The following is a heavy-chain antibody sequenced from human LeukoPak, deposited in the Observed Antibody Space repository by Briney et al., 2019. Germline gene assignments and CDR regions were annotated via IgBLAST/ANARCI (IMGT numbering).Heavy chain of an antibody. V-gene: IGHV1-69*13. CDR2: IIPIFGTA. CDR1: GGTFSSYA. J-gene: IGHJ4*02. Sequence: GASVKVSCKASGGTFSSYAISWVRQAPGQGLEWMGGIIPIFGTANYAQKFQGRVTITADESTSTAYMELSSLRSEDTAVYYCARGGDYYDSSVYYSRDYWGQGTLVTVPS. D-gene: IGHD3-22*01. CDR3: ARGGDYYDSSVYYSRDY.